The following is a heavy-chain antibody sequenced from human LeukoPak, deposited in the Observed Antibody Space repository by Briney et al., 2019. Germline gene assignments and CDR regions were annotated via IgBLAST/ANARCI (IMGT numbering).Heavy chain of an antibody. J-gene: IGHJ3*02. CDR2: IYYSGST. D-gene: IGHD3-22*01. V-gene: IGHV4-59*01. Sequence: SETLSLTCTVSGGSISSYYWDWIRQSPGKGLEWIGYIYYSGSTNYNPSLKSRVTMSVGTSKSQFSLELSSVTAADTAVYYCATYYYDGTGYYYRGFHIWGQGTMVSVSS. CDR1: GGSISSYY. CDR3: ATYYYDGTGYYYRGFHI.